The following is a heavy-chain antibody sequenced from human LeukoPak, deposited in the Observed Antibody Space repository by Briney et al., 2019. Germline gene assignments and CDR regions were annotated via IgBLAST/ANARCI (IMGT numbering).Heavy chain of an antibody. CDR1: GFTFSDYA. CDR3: ARDYWWNYDY. Sequence: RSLRLSCAASGFTFSDYAMHWVRQAPGKGLEWVAVISKDGSDKYYPGSVRGRFTISRDNSKNTIYLQMDSLRAEDTAIYYCARDYWWNYDYWGQGTLVTVSS. D-gene: IGHD1-7*01. CDR2: ISKDGSDK. V-gene: IGHV3-30-3*01. J-gene: IGHJ4*02.